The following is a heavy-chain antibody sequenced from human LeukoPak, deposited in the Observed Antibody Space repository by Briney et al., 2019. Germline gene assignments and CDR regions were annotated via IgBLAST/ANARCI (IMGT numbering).Heavy chain of an antibody. CDR3: ARDRSTIFGVVISSWFDP. CDR2: ISAYNGNT. J-gene: IGHJ5*02. CDR1: GYTFTSYG. D-gene: IGHD3-3*01. Sequence: ASVKVSCKASGYTFTSYGISWVRQAPGQGLEWMGWISAYNGNTNYAQKLQGRVTMTTDTSTSTAYMELRSLRSDDTAVYYCARDRSTIFGVVISSWFDPWGQGTLVTVSS. V-gene: IGHV1-18*01.